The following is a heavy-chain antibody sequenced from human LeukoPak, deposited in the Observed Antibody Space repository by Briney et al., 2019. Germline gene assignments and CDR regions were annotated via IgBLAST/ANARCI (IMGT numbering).Heavy chain of an antibody. CDR1: GGSISGYY. CDR3: ARQYSSGLDY. Sequence: SETLSLTCTVSGGSISGYYWSWIRQPPGKGLEWIGYLHYSGSTNYNPSLKSRVTISVDTSKNQFSLKLSSVTAADTAVYYCARQYSSGLDYWGQGTLVTVSS. V-gene: IGHV4-59*08. D-gene: IGHD6-19*01. CDR2: LHYSGST. J-gene: IGHJ4*02.